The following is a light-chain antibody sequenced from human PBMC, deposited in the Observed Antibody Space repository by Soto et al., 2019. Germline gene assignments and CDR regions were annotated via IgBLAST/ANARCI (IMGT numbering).Light chain of an antibody. V-gene: IGLV7-46*01. CDR1: TGAVTSSHF. J-gene: IGLJ2*01. Sequence: QAVVTQEPSLTVSPGGTVTLACGCSTGAVTSSHFPYWIQQKPGQAPRTLICNTSNKHSWTPARFSGSLLGGKAALTLSGAQPEDEGDYYCLLVYSGARVFGGGTKLTVL. CDR3: LLVYSGARV. CDR2: NTS.